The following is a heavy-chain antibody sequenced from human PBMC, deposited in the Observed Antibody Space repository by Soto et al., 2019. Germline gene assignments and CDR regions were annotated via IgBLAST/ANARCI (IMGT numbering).Heavy chain of an antibody. D-gene: IGHD2-2*01. CDR2: ISYDGSNT. CDR1: GFTFSTYA. CDR3: ARDQGRSITCQLDY. V-gene: IGHV3-30-3*01. J-gene: IGHJ4*02. Sequence: GGSLRLSCAVSGFTFSTYAMHWVRQAPGKGLEWVAVISYDGSNTYYADSVKGRFTISRDNMLYLQMNSLRAEDTAVYYCARDQGRSITCQLDYWGQGTLVTVS.